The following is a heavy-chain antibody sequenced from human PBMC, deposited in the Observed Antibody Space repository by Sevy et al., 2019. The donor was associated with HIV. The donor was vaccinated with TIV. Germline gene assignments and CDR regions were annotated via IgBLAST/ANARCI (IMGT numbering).Heavy chain of an antibody. CDR3: ATCTGCYTLYAFDI. Sequence: SETLSLTCTVSGGSISSGGYYWSWIRQHPGKGLEWIGYIYYSGSTYYNPSLKSRVTISVDTSKNQFSLKLSSVTAADTAVYYCATCTGCYTLYAFDIWGQGTMVTVSS. D-gene: IGHD2-2*02. CDR2: IYYSGST. J-gene: IGHJ3*02. V-gene: IGHV4-31*03. CDR1: GGSISSGGYY.